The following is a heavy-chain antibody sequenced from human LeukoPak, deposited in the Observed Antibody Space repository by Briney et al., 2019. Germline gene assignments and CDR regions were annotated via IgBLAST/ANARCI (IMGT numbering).Heavy chain of an antibody. CDR1: GFTFSSYG. CDR3: AKAYSGYDAIEFQGMDV. D-gene: IGHD5-12*01. Sequence: GGSLRLSCAASGFTFSSYGMHWVRQAPGKGPEWVAVISYDGSNKYYADSVKGRFTISRDNSKNTLYLQMNSLRAEDTAVYYCAKAYSGYDAIEFQGMDVWGQGTTVTVSS. J-gene: IGHJ6*02. CDR2: ISYDGSNK. V-gene: IGHV3-30*18.